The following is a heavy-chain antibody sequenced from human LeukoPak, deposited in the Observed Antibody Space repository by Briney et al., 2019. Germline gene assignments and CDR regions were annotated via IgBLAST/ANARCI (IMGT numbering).Heavy chain of an antibody. CDR1: GFTFDDYA. Sequence: GRSLRLSCAASGFTFDDYAMHWVRQAPGKGLEWVSGISWNSGSIGYADSVKGRFTISRDNAKNSLYLQMNSLRAEDTALYYCAKDMHYDSSGYHHTTFDYWGQGTLVTVSS. CDR2: ISWNSGSI. CDR3: AKDMHYDSSGYHHTTFDY. V-gene: IGHV3-9*01. J-gene: IGHJ4*02. D-gene: IGHD3-22*01.